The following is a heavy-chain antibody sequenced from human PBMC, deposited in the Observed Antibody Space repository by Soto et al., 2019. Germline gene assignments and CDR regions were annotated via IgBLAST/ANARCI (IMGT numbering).Heavy chain of an antibody. Sequence: VRLVQAGTEVKKAGSSVKGSCKVSGCSFHSFPISWVRHAPGQGPHWMGGIVPVFCIANYANEFLGRVTITADRSTPPSYMELSSLRSDDTAVYYCTKDKKSRAQEWALDYWGQGTLVMVSS. CDR3: TKDKKSRAQEWALDY. V-gene: IGHV1-69*17. J-gene: IGHJ4*02. CDR2: IVPVFCIA. CDR1: GCSFHSFP. D-gene: IGHD2-15*01.